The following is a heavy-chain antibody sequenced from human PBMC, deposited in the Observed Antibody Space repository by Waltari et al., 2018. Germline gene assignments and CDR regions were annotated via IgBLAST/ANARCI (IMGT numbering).Heavy chain of an antibody. D-gene: IGHD5-18*01. Sequence: VQLVQSGAEVKKPGSSVKVSCKASGGTFSSYAISWVQQAPGKGLEWMGRVDPEDGETIYAEKFQGRVTITADTSTDTAYMELSSLRSEDTAVYYCATGGYSYGYGVTVDYWGQGTLVTVSS. J-gene: IGHJ4*02. V-gene: IGHV1-69-2*01. CDR2: VDPEDGET. CDR1: GGTFSSYA. CDR3: ATGGYSYGYGVTVDY.